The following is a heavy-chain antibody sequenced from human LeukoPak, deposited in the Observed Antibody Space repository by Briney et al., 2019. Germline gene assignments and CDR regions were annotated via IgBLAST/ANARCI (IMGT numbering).Heavy chain of an antibody. D-gene: IGHD3-3*01. J-gene: IGHJ4*02. CDR3: ARDRAIFGVVTIEENYFDY. CDR2: ISAYNGNT. CDR1: GYTFTSYG. Sequence: ASVKVSCKASGYTFTSYGISWVRQAPGQGLEWMGWISAYNGNTNYAQKLQGRVTMTTDTSTSTAYMELRSLRSDDTAVYYCARDRAIFGVVTIEENYFDYWGQGTLVTVSS. V-gene: IGHV1-18*01.